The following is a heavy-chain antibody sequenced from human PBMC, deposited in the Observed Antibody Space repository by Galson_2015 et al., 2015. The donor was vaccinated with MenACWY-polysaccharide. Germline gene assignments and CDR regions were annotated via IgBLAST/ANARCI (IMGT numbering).Heavy chain of an antibody. Sequence: LRLSCAASGFTFTSYAMSWVRQAPGKGLEWVSAIRSSGTNTYYADSVKGRFTISRDNSKNTLYLQMNSLRAEDTAVYYCAKDSTDFWSVAGRFNHWGQGTLVTVSS. CDR1: GFTFTSYA. J-gene: IGHJ5*02. CDR2: IRSSGTNT. D-gene: IGHD3-3*01. CDR3: AKDSTDFWSVAGRFNH. V-gene: IGHV3-23*01.